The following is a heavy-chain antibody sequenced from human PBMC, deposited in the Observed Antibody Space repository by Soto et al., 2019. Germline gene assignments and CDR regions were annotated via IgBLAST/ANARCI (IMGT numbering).Heavy chain of an antibody. CDR3: VRSGDNYNLLHY. CDR1: GFTFSDHY. V-gene: IGHV3-11*06. D-gene: IGHD1-1*01. J-gene: IGHJ4*02. CDR2: SSNSGSFT. Sequence: GGSLRLSCAASGFTFSDHYMSWIRQAPGKGLEWIGYSSNSGSFTRYADSVKGRFSISRDNAKNSLYLQINSLRGDDTAIYYCVRSGDNYNLLHYSGPVTPITVSS.